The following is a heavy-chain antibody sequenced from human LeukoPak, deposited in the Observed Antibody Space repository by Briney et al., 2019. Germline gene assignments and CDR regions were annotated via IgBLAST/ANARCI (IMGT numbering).Heavy chain of an antibody. CDR2: IYYSGST. CDR3: TRATNVPAFDI. J-gene: IGHJ3*02. CDR1: GGSISSGDYY. D-gene: IGHD2-8*01. V-gene: IGHV4-30-4*08. Sequence: SETLSLTCTVSGGSISSGDYYWSWIRQPPGKGLEWIGYIYYSGSTYYNPSLKSRVTISVDTSKNQFSLKLSSVTAADTAVYYCTRATNVPAFDIWGQGTMVTVSS.